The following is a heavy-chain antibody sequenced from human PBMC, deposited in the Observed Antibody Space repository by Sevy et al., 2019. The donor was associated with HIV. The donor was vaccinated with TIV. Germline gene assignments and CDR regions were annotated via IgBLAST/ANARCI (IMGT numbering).Heavy chain of an antibody. V-gene: IGHV3-30*18. CDR2: ISYEGSNI. D-gene: IGHD1-1*01. Sequence: GGSLRLSCAASALTFTRYAFHWVRQAPGKGPEWLGVISYEGSNIYYGPSVKGRFTISRDNSKNTLYLEMNDMGTEDTAVYYGAKDLHPPGPVRGTNFDYWGRGTLVTVSS. CDR3: AKDLHPPGPVRGTNFDY. CDR1: ALTFTRYA. J-gene: IGHJ4*02.